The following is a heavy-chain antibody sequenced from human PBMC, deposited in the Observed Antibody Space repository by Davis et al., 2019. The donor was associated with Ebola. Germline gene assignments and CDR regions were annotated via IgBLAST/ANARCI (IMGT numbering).Heavy chain of an antibody. CDR3: ARQRYYYDSSGYYYFDY. V-gene: IGHV1-18*01. Sequence: ASVKVSCKASGYTFTSYGISWVRQAPGQGLEWMGWISAYNGNTNYAQKLQGRVTMTTGTSTSTAYMELRSLRSDDTAVYYCARQRYYYDSSGYYYFDYWGQGTLVTVSS. CDR2: ISAYNGNT. J-gene: IGHJ4*02. CDR1: GYTFTSYG. D-gene: IGHD3-22*01.